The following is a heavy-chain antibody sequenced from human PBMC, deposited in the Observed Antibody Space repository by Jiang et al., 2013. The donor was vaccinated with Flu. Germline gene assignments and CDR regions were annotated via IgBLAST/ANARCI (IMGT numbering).Heavy chain of an antibody. CDR2: IYYSGST. D-gene: IGHD2-15*01. J-gene: IGHJ6*02. V-gene: IGHV4-59*01. Sequence: KGLEWIGYIYYSGSTNYNPSLKSRVTISVDTSKNQFSLKLSSVTAADTAVYYCARALQYCSGGSCYWARNYYYYGMDVWGQGTTVTVSS. CDR3: ARALQYCSGGSCYWARNYYYYGMDV.